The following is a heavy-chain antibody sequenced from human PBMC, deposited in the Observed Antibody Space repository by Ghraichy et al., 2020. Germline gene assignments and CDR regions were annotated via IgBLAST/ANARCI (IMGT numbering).Heavy chain of an antibody. CDR3: ARLPYYGSSGYVWETS. CDR1: GFTFSDHY. J-gene: IGHJ4*02. V-gene: IGHV3-72*01. CDR2: IRNKANSYTT. Sequence: GGSLRLSCAASGFTFSDHYMDWVRQAPGRGLEWVGRIRNKANSYTTEYAASVKGRFTISRDDSKNSLYLQMNSLKAEDTAVYYCARLPYYGSSGYVWETSWDQGTLITVSS. D-gene: IGHD3-22*01.